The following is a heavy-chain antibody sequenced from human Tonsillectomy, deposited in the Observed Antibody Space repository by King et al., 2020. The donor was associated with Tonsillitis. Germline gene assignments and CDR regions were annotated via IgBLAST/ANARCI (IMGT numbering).Heavy chain of an antibody. Sequence: EVQLVESGGGLIQPGGSLRLSCAASGFTVSDNYITWVRQAPGKGPEWVSGIDRDGGTHDADSVRGRFTISRDIPKNMVYLQMNSLRAEDTAVYYCARAIPWSGWDYWGQGTLVTVSS. CDR1: GFTVSDNY. V-gene: IGHV3-53*01. CDR2: IDRDGGT. D-gene: IGHD6-19*01. J-gene: IGHJ4*02. CDR3: ARAIPWSGWDY.